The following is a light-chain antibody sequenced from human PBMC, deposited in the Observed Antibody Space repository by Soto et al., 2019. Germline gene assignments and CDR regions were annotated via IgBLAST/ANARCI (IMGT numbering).Light chain of an antibody. CDR3: QQYGSSPRT. Sequence: EIVLTQSPGTLSLSPGERAALSCRASQSVSSYLAWYQQKPGQAPRLLIYDASNRATGIPDRFSGSGSGTDFTLTISRLEPEDFAVYYCQQYGSSPRTFGQGTRLQIK. J-gene: IGKJ5*01. V-gene: IGKV3-20*01. CDR1: QSVSSY. CDR2: DAS.